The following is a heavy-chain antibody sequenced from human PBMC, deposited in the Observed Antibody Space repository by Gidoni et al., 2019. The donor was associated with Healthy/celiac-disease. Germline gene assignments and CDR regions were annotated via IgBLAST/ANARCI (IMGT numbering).Heavy chain of an antibody. CDR3: ARSTAAGTESYFDY. V-gene: IGHV4-4*07. J-gene: IGHJ4*02. Sequence: GGSISSYYWSWIRQPAGKGLEWIGRIYTSGSTNYNPSLKSRVTMSVDTSKNQFSLKLSSVTAADTAVYYCARSTAAGTESYFDYWGQGTLVTVSS. D-gene: IGHD6-13*01. CDR1: GGSISSYY. CDR2: IYTSGST.